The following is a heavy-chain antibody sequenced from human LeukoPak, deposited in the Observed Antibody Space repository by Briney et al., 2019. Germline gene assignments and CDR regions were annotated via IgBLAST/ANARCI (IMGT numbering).Heavy chain of an antibody. CDR3: ATFFDFWFGP. V-gene: IGHV4-61*01. D-gene: IGHD5/OR15-5a*01. CDR1: GVSVSNGSYF. CDR2: IYHDGST. J-gene: IGHJ5*02. Sequence: PSETLSLTCTVSGVSVSNGSYFWSWIRQPPGEGPQWIGYIYHDGSTNYSPSLRSRVSISVDTSKNQFSLKLSSVTTADTAVYFCATFFDFWFGPWGQGTQVTVSS.